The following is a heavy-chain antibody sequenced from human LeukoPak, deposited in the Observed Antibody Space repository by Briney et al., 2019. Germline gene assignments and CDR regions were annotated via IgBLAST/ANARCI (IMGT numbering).Heavy chain of an antibody. CDR1: GFSFGSYW. CDR2: IRSSSSSM. Sequence: GGSLRLSYATSGFSFGSYWMSWVRQAPGRGLEWVSYIRSSSSSMYYADSVKGRFTISRDNAKNSLYLQMSRLRAEDTAVYYCAREATGTRPFDYWGQGTLVTVSS. D-gene: IGHD1-7*01. CDR3: AREATGTRPFDY. V-gene: IGHV3-48*01. J-gene: IGHJ4*02.